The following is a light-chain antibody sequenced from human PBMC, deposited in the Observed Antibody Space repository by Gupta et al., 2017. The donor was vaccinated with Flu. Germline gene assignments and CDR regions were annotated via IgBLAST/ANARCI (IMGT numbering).Light chain of an antibody. J-gene: IGKJ2*01. V-gene: IGKV2-30*01. CDR2: MGS. Sequence: PVTLGQPASISCRSSQSLGYSDGNTYLSWFHQRPGQSPRRLIYMGSNRDSGVPDRFSGSGSGTDFTLKSSRGEAEDVGIYYGKQDAHLYTFGQGTKVEIK. CDR1: QSLGYSDGNTY. CDR3: KQDAHLYT.